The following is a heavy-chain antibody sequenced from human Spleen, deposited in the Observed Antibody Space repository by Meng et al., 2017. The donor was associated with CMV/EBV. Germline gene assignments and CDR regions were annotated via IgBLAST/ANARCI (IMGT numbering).Heavy chain of an antibody. V-gene: IGHV4-34*01. CDR2: VDHSGIT. Sequence: SETLSLTCAVYRGSLSGQYWSWIRQSPGKELEWVGEVDHSGITNYNPSLKSRVTISVATSKNQFSLQLNSVTAADAGVYYCARNRMAASGPDFWGQGTLVTVSS. CDR1: RGSLSGQY. J-gene: IGHJ4*02. CDR3: ARNRMAASGPDF. D-gene: IGHD2-15*01.